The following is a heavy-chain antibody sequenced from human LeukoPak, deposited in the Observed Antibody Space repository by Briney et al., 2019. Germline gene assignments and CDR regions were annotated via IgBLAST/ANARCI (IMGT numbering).Heavy chain of an antibody. CDR1: GYSFISYW. V-gene: IGHV5-51*01. D-gene: IGHD4-17*01. J-gene: IGHJ4*02. CDR2: ISPGASDT. CDR3: ARRPPSTTVTARAFEY. Sequence: HGESLKISCNGSGYSFISYWIGWLGQMPGKGLVGMGIISPGASDTRYSPSFQGQVTFSAEKSSSNAYLQWSSLKASDSAMYYCARRPPSTTVTARAFEYWGQGTLVTVSS.